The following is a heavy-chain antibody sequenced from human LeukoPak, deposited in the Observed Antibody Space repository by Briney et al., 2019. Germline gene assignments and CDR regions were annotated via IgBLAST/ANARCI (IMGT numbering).Heavy chain of an antibody. CDR2: IIPIFGTA. Sequence: SVKASCKASGGTFSSYAISWVRQAPGQGLEWMGGIIPIFGTANYAQKFQGRVTITADESTSTAYMELSSLRSEDTAVYYCARGAYDILTGYLFDYWGQGTLVTVSS. J-gene: IGHJ4*02. D-gene: IGHD3-9*01. CDR1: GGTFSSYA. V-gene: IGHV1-69*01. CDR3: ARGAYDILTGYLFDY.